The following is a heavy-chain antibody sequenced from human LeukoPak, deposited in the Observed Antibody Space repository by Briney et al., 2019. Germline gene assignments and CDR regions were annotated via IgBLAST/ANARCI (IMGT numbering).Heavy chain of an antibody. Sequence: ASVKVSCKASGYTFSGYYMHWVRQAPGHGLEWMGWINPNSGYTNYVQKFQGTVTMTRDTSISTAYMELSRLRSDDTAVYYCARGGLVITTGHYWFDPWGQGTLVTVSS. CDR3: ARGGLVITTGHYWFDP. J-gene: IGHJ5*02. D-gene: IGHD3-22*01. CDR1: GYTFSGYY. CDR2: INPNSGYT. V-gene: IGHV1-2*02.